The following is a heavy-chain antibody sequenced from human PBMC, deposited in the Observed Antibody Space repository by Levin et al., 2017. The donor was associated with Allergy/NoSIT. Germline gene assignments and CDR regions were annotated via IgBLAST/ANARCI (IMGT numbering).Heavy chain of an antibody. J-gene: IGHJ4*02. V-gene: IGHV3-48*02. Sequence: ASVKVSCAASEFTFSSYGMNWVRQAPGKGLEWVSYISSGRNTIYYADSVRGRFTISRDNAKNSLYLQMNSLRDEDTAVYYCARGYYYDGPADLDHWGQGTLVTVSS. CDR3: ARGYYYDGPADLDH. CDR2: ISSGRNTI. D-gene: IGHD3-22*01. CDR1: EFTFSSYG.